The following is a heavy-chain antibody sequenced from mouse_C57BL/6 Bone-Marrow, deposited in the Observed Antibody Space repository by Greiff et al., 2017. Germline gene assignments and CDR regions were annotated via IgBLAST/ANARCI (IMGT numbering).Heavy chain of an antibody. CDR3: TRGGYYGDY. V-gene: IGHV14-4*01. Sequence: EVQVVESGAELVRPGASVKLSCTASGFNIKDDYMHWVKQRPEQGLEWIGWIDTENGDTEYASKFQGKATITADTSSNTAYLQLSSLTSEDTAVYYCTRGGYYGDYWGQGTTLTVSS. J-gene: IGHJ2*01. CDR1: GFNIKDDY. CDR2: IDTENGDT. D-gene: IGHD2-3*01.